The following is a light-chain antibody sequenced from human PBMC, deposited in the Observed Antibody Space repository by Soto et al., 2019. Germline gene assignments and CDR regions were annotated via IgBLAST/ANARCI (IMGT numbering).Light chain of an antibody. CDR3: QQYNNWLT. V-gene: IGKV3-15*01. CDR1: QRVYSN. Sequence: EILMTQSPDTLSVSPGESATLSCRASQRVYSNLAWYQQRPGQAPRLLIYGASTRATGVPARFSGSGSGTEFTLTISSLQSEDFAVYYCQQYNNWLTFGGGTKVDIK. CDR2: GAS. J-gene: IGKJ4*01.